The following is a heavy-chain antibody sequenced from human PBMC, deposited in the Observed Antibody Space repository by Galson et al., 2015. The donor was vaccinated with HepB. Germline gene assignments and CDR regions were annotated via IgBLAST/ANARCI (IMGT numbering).Heavy chain of an antibody. Sequence: SLRLSCAASGFTFSSYWMHWVRQAPGKGLVWVSRINSDGSSTSYADSVKGRFTISRDNAKNTLYLQMNSLRAEDTAVYYCARERIAAANWWDWGQGTLVTVSS. V-gene: IGHV3-74*01. J-gene: IGHJ4*02. D-gene: IGHD6-13*01. CDR1: GFTFSSYW. CDR2: INSDGSST. CDR3: ARERIAAANWWD.